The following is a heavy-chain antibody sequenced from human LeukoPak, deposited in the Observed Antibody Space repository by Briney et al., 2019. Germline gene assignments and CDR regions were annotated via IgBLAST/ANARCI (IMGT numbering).Heavy chain of an antibody. CDR3: AREGYYYDSSGYP. CDR1: GGSISGYY. J-gene: IGHJ5*02. CDR2: IYYSGST. Sequence: PSETLSLTCTVSGGSISGYYWSWIRQPPGKGLEWIGYIYYSGSTYYNPSLKSRVTISVDTSKNQFSLKLSSVTAADTAVYYCAREGYYYDSSGYPWGQGTLVTVSS. D-gene: IGHD3-22*01. V-gene: IGHV4-59*12.